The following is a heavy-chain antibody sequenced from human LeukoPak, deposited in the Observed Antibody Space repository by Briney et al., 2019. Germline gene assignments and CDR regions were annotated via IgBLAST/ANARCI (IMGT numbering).Heavy chain of an antibody. CDR2: INWDDQK. V-gene: IGHV2-5*02. CDR1: GFSLTTSGVG. Sequence: SGPTLVNPTQTLTLTCTFSGFSLTTSGVGVGWIRQPPGKALEWLALINWDDQKVYSPSLQSRLSTTKDTSKNQVVLTMTNVDPVDTATYYRAHRRDSSGYQYRWWFAPWGQGTLVTVSS. J-gene: IGHJ5*02. CDR3: AHRRDSSGYQYRWWFAP. D-gene: IGHD3-22*01.